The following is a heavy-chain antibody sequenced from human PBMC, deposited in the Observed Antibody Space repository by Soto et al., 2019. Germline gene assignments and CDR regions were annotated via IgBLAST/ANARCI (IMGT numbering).Heavy chain of an antibody. CDR1: GYTFTGYY. J-gene: IGHJ2*01. CDR2: SNPNSGGT. V-gene: IGHV1-2*02. Sequence: ASVKVSCKASGYTFTGYYMHWVRQAPGQGLEWMGWSNPNSGGTNYAQKFQGRVTMTRDTSISTAYMELSRLRSDDTAVYYCARDTIGYYYDSSGYYGKWYFDLWGRGTLVT. CDR3: ARDTIGYYYDSSGYYGKWYFDL. D-gene: IGHD3-22*01.